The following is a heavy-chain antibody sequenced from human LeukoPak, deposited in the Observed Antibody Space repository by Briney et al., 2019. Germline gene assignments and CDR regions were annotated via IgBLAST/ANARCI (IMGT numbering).Heavy chain of an antibody. CDR3: ARDLHDRDSSSCFDY. Sequence: SETLSLTCAVSGGSISSGGYSWSWIRQPPGKGLEWIGYIYHSGSTYYNPSLKSRVTISVDRSKNQFSLKLSSVTAADTAVYYCARDLHDRDSSSCFDYWGQGTLVTVSS. V-gene: IGHV4-30-2*01. CDR1: GGSISSGGYS. D-gene: IGHD6-13*01. J-gene: IGHJ4*02. CDR2: IYHSGST.